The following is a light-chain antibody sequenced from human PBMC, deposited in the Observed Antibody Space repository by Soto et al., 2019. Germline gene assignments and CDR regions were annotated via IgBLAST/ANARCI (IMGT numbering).Light chain of an antibody. CDR2: DAA. V-gene: IGKV1-9*01. J-gene: IGKJ3*01. CDR1: QAISSS. CDR3: QQLNTFPFT. Sequence: DIQSTQSPSFMSAFVGDSVTLTCRASQAISSSLAWYQHKPGRAPKLLIYDAATLQSGVPSRFSGSGSGTEFTLTIINLQPEDFATYYCQQLNTFPFTFGPGTKVDVK.